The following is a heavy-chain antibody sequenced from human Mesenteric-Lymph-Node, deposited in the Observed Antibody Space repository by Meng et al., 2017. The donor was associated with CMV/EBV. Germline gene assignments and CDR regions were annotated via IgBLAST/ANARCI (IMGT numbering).Heavy chain of an antibody. V-gene: IGHV3-23*01. CDR3: AKAGGYDFWSGYRHFDY. CDR1: GFTFSSYA. D-gene: IGHD3-3*01. Sequence: GGSLRLSCAASGFTFSSYAMSWFRQAPGKGLGWVSAISGSGGSTYYADSVKGRFTISRDNSKNTLYLQMNSLRAEDTAVYYCAKAGGYDFWSGYRHFDYWGQGTLVTVSS. CDR2: ISGSGGST. J-gene: IGHJ4*02.